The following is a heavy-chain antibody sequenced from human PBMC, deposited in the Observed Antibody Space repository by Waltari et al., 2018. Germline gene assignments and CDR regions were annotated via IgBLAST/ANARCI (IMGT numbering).Heavy chain of an antibody. CDR3: ARSGSYYLHYYFDY. J-gene: IGHJ4*02. CDR2: ISSSGSTI. D-gene: IGHD3-10*01. Sequence: EVQLVESGGGLVQPGGSLRLSCAASGFTFSSYEMNWVRQAPGKGLEWVSYISSSGSTIYYADSVKGRFTISRDNAKNSLYLQMNSLRAEDTAVYYCARSGSYYLHYYFDYWGQGTLVTVSS. V-gene: IGHV3-48*03. CDR1: GFTFSSYE.